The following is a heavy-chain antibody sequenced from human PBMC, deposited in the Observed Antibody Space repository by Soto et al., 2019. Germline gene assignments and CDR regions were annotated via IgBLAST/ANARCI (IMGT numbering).Heavy chain of an antibody. CDR2: IYYSGST. Sequence: ASETLSLTCTVSGGSISSGGYYWSWIRQHPGKGLEWIGYIYYSGSTYYNPSLKSRVTISVDTSKNQFSLKLSSVTAADTAVYYCAIYRDYDILHWGQGTLVTVSS. D-gene: IGHD3-9*01. V-gene: IGHV4-31*03. CDR3: AIYRDYDILH. CDR1: GGSISSGGYY. J-gene: IGHJ1*01.